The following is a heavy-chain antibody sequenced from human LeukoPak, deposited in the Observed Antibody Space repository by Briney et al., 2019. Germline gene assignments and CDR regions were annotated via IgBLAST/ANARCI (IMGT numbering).Heavy chain of an antibody. J-gene: IGHJ6*02. V-gene: IGHV3-30*18. CDR2: ISYDGSSK. D-gene: IGHD3-10*01. CDR1: GFTLSSYG. Sequence: GRSLRLSCAASGFTLSSYGMHWVRQAPGKGLEWVGVISYDGSSKYYADSVKGRFTVSKDTSKNTLYLQMDSLRAEDTAVYYCAKELRVRGFAPGMDVWGQGTTVTVSS. CDR3: AKELRVRGFAPGMDV.